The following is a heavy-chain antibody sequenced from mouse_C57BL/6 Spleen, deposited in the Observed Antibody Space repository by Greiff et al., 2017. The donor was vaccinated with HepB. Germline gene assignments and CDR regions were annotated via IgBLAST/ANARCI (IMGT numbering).Heavy chain of an antibody. CDR1: GFTFSSYG. CDR3: ARHLTTALDY. J-gene: IGHJ4*01. CDR2: ISSGGSYT. D-gene: IGHD1-2*01. V-gene: IGHV5-6*01. Sequence: EVQVVESGGDLVKPGGSLKLSCAASGFTFSSYGMSWVRQTPDKRLEWVATISSGGSYTYYPDSVKGRFTISRDNAKNTLYLQMSSLKSEDPAMYYCARHLTTALDYWGQGTSVTVSS.